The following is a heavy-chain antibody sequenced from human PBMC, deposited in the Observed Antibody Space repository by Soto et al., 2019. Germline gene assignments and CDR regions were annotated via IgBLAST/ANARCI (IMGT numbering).Heavy chain of an antibody. J-gene: IGHJ4*02. Sequence: GSLRLSCAASGFTFSSYEMNWVRQAPGKGLEWVSYISSSGSTIYYADSVKGRFTISRDNAKNSLYLQMNSLRAEDTAVYYCAREGYRYSSGWSFDYWGQGTLVTVS. D-gene: IGHD6-19*01. V-gene: IGHV3-48*03. CDR1: GFTFSSYE. CDR3: AREGYRYSSGWSFDY. CDR2: ISSSGSTI.